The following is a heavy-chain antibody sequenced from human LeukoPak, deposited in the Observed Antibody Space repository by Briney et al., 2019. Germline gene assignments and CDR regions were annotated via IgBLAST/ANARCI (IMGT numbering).Heavy chain of an antibody. CDR1: GGTFSSYA. Sequence: ASVKVSCKASGGTFSSYAISWVRQAPGQGLEWMGGIIPIFGTANYAQKFQGRVTITADKSTSTAYMELSSLRSEDTAVYYCTRAGHDSSGYYDDNWFDPWGQGTLVTVSS. J-gene: IGHJ5*02. V-gene: IGHV1-69*06. D-gene: IGHD3-22*01. CDR2: IIPIFGTA. CDR3: TRAGHDSSGYYDDNWFDP.